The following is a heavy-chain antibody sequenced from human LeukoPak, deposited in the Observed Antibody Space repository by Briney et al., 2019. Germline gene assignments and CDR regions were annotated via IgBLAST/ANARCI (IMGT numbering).Heavy chain of an antibody. J-gene: IGHJ4*02. CDR2: VIRDGSFT. CDR3: VRDGDDFNFDY. V-gene: IGHV3-74*01. D-gene: IGHD5-24*01. Sequence: GGSLRLSCAASGVTFRSYWMHWVRHAPGKGLEWVSRVIRDGSFTNYADSVKGRFTISRDNAKNTLYLQMSSLRADDTAVYFCVRDGDDFNFDYWGQGSLVTVSS. CDR1: GVTFRSYW.